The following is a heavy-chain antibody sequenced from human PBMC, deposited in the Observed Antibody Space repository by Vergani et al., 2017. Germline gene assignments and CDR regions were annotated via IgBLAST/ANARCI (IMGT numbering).Heavy chain of an antibody. Sequence: QVQLQQWGAGLLKPSETLSLTCAVYGGSFSGYYWSWIRQPQGKGLEWIGEINHSGSTNYNPSLKSRVTISVDTSKNQFSLKLSSVTAADTAVYYCARVQELYDFWSGYRVRYYYYMDVWSKGTTVTVSS. CDR2: INHSGST. CDR1: GGSFSGYY. CDR3: ARVQELYDFWSGYRVRYYYYMDV. J-gene: IGHJ6*03. D-gene: IGHD3-3*01. V-gene: IGHV4-34*01.